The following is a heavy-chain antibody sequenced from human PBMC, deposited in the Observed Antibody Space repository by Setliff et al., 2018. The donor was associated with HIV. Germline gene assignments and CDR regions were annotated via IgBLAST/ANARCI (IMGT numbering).Heavy chain of an antibody. CDR2: IYTSGST. D-gene: IGHD3-10*01. CDR1: GASISSGNYY. Sequence: SETLSLTCTVSGASISSGNYYWSWIRRPAGKGLEWIGRIYTSGSTNYNPSLKSRVTISLDTSKNQFSLKLSSVTAADTAVYYCARDQADVYNYLLSGAFDFWGQGAMVTVSS. V-gene: IGHV4-61*02. CDR3: ARDQADVYNYLLSGAFDF. J-gene: IGHJ3*01.